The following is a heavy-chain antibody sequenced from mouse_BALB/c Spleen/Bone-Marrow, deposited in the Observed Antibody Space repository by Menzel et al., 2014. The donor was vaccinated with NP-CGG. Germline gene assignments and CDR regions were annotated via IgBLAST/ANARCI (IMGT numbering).Heavy chain of an antibody. Sequence: EVMLVESGGGLVQPGESPKLSCATSGFTFSDYYMYWVRQTPEKRLEWVAYISNGGGSTYYPDTVKGRFTISRDNAKNTLYLQMSRLKSEDTAMYYCARHNYDETWFAYWGQGTLVTVSA. CDR1: GFTFSDYY. V-gene: IGHV5-12*02. D-gene: IGHD2-4*01. CDR3: ARHNYDETWFAY. J-gene: IGHJ3*01. CDR2: ISNGGGST.